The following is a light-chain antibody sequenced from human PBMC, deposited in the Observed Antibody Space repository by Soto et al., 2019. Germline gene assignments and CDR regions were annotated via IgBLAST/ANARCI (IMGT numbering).Light chain of an antibody. CDR3: QQNYSIPIT. CDR2: AAS. CDR1: QSISTY. Sequence: DIQMTQSPSSLSASVGDRVTITCRASQSISTYLNWYHQKPGKAPDLLIYAASSLKSGVPSRFSGSGSGTDFTLTITGLQPADFATYYCQQNYSIPITSGQGTRLEIK. V-gene: IGKV1-39*01. J-gene: IGKJ5*01.